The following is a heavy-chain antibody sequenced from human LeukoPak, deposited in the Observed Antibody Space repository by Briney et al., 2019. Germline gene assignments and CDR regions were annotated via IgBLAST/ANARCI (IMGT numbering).Heavy chain of an antibody. CDR1: GGSFSNYY. CDR2: INDSERI. CDR3: VRRWNYGSYYHIDV. V-gene: IGHV4-34*01. Sequence: HPSETLSLTCAVYGGSFSNYYWGWTRQSPVKGLEWIGEINDSERIIYNPSLKSRVTISVDMSKNQFSLRLNSVTAADTAIYYCVRRWNYGSYYHIDVWGKGTTVTVSS. D-gene: IGHD1-7*01. J-gene: IGHJ6*03.